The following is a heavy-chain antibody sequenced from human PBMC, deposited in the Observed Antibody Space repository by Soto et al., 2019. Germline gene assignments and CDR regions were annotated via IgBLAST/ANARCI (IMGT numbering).Heavy chain of an antibody. CDR3: ARDGQYYDFWSGYYPTPGP. D-gene: IGHD3-3*01. CDR1: AYTFTSYG. V-gene: IGHV1-18*01. Sequence: ASVKVSCKASAYTFTSYGISWVRQAPGQGLEWMGWISAYNGNTNYAQKLQGRVTMTTDTSTSTAYMELRSLRSDDTAVYYCARDGQYYDFWSGYYPTPGPWGQGTLVTVSS. CDR2: ISAYNGNT. J-gene: IGHJ5*02.